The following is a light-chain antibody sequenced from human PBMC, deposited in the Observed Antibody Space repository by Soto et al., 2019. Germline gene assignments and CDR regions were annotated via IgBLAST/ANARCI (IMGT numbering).Light chain of an antibody. J-gene: IGLJ3*02. Sequence: QSVVTQEPSLTVSPGGTVTLTCGSSTGAVTNSHYPYWFQQKPGQVPRPLIYDSSNKYPWTPARFSGSLLGGKAALTLSGAQPEDEAAYFCLLEYTETRLFGGGTKLTVL. CDR2: DSS. V-gene: IGLV7-46*01. CDR3: LLEYTETRL. CDR1: TGAVTNSHY.